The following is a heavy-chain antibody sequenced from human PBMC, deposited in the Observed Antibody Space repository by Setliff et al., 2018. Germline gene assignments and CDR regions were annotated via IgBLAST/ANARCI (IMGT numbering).Heavy chain of an antibody. CDR1: GGTFKNYA. D-gene: IGHD6-13*01. CDR2: IIPMFRSG. V-gene: IGHV1-69*13. CDR3: ARGKLDVVAAGGKYCAMDV. J-gene: IGHJ6*02. Sequence: SVKVSCKASGGTFKNYAISWVRQAPGQGLEWMGRIIPMFRSGNNAQRFQGRVTITADESTSTVYMELTSLRPEDTAVYYCARGKLDVVAAGGKYCAMDVWGQGTAVTVSS.